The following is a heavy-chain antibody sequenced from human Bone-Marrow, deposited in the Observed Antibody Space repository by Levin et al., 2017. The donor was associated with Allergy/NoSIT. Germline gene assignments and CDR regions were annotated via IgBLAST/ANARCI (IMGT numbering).Heavy chain of an antibody. CDR1: GGSIYNSPYF. D-gene: IGHD3-10*01. J-gene: IGHJ4*02. CDR2: IYHTERS. CDR3: ARVSYYGSGNYYDYNFDS. Sequence: RSQTLSLTCAVSGGSIYNSPYFWAWIRQPPGKGLEWIGSIYHTERSFYNPSLTSRVTISIDTSTNQFSLQLTSVTAADTAVYYCARVSYYGSGNYYDYNFDSWGQGTLVTVSS. V-gene: IGHV4-39*07.